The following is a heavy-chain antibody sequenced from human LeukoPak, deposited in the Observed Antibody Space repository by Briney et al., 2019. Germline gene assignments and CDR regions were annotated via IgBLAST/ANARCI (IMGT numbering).Heavy chain of an antibody. CDR2: INPNSGDT. V-gene: IGHV1-2*02. CDR1: GYTFTDYY. J-gene: IGHJ4*02. D-gene: IGHD1-26*01. CDR3: TRDDIVGARDFDY. Sequence: GASVKFSCKASGYTFTDYYIHWVRQAPGQGLEWMGWINPNSGDTKSAQKLQGRLTMTRDTSITTAYMDLSRLTSDDTAVYYRTRDDIVGARDFDYWGQGTLVTVSS.